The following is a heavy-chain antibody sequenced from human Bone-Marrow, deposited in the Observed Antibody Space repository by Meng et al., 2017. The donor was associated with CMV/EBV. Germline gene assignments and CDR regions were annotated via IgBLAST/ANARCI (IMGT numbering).Heavy chain of an antibody. CDR2: INHRGST. CDR3: ARVKVTIFGVVIYYYYGMDV. J-gene: IGHJ6*02. V-gene: IGHV4-34*01. Sequence: FSGYYWSWIRQPPGKGLELIGEINHRGSTNYNPSLKSRVIISVDTSKNQFSLKLSSVTAADTAVYYCARVKVTIFGVVIYYYYGMDVWGQGTTVTVSS. CDR1: FSGYY. D-gene: IGHD3-3*01.